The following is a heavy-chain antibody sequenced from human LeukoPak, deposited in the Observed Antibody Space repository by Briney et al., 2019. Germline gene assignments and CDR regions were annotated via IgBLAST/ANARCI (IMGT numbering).Heavy chain of an antibody. CDR1: GGSISSYY. CDR2: IYYSGST. J-gene: IGHJ5*02. CDR3: ARSEDIVVVPAARLRFDP. D-gene: IGHD2-2*01. V-gene: IGHV4-59*01. Sequence: PSETLSLTCTVSGGSISSYYWSWIRQPPGKGLEWIGYIYYSGSTNYNPSLKSRVTISVDTSKNQFSLKLSSATAADTAVYYCARSEDIVVVPAARLRFDPWGQGTLVTVSS.